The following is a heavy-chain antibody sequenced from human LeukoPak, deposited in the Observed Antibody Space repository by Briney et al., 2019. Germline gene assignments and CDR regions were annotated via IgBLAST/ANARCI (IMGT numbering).Heavy chain of an antibody. CDR3: AREELELGDY. D-gene: IGHD1-7*01. CDR1: GFTVSSNY. J-gene: IGHJ4*02. V-gene: IGHV3-53*01. CDR2: IYSGGST. Sequence: GGPLRLSCAASGFTVSSNYMSWVRQAPGKGLEWVSVIYSGGSTYYADSVKGRFTISRDNSENTLYLQMNSLRAEDTAVYYCAREELELGDYWGQGTLVTVSS.